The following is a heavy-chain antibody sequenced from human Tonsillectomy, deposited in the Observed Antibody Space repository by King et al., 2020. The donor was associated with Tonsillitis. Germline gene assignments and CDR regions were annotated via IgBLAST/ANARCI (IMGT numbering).Heavy chain of an antibody. D-gene: IGHD2-8*01. V-gene: IGHV4-59*01. CDR1: GGSISTYY. Sequence: QLQESGPGLVKPSETLSLTCTVSGGSISTYYWSWIRQTPGKGLEWVGYIYYSESTNYNPPLKSRVTISLDTSKNQFSLKRGSVTAADTAVYYCARVAGTYGGFGQLYFDYWGQGTLVTVSS. CDR3: ARVAGTYGGFGQLYFDY. J-gene: IGHJ4*02. CDR2: IYYSEST.